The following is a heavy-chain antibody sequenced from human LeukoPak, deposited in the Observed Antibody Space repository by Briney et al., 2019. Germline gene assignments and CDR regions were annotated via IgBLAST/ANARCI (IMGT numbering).Heavy chain of an antibody. J-gene: IGHJ4*02. Sequence: PGGSLRLSCVASGFAFSSSWMAWVRQAPGKGLEWVANTNPDGSTRNYVGSVRGRFTISRDNAKNSLYLQMNSLRVDDTAVYYCARDSGSSAFDYWGQGTLVTVSS. V-gene: IGHV3-7*05. CDR1: GFAFSSSW. CDR3: ARDSGSSAFDY. CDR2: TNPDGSTR. D-gene: IGHD5-12*01.